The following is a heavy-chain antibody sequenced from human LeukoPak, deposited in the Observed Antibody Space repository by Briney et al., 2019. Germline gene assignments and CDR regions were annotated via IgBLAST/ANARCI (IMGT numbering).Heavy chain of an antibody. CDR3: AGRDQITGWSFDY. D-gene: IGHD6-19*01. CDR1: GGSISSYY. CDR2: IHTSGRT. V-gene: IGHV4-4*07. J-gene: IGHJ4*02. Sequence: SGTLSLTCIVSGGSISSYYRSWIRQPAGKGLEWIGQIHTSGRTDYNPSLKSRVAMSVDTSKNQFSLELSSVAAADTALYYCAGRDQITGWSFDYWGQGALVTVSS.